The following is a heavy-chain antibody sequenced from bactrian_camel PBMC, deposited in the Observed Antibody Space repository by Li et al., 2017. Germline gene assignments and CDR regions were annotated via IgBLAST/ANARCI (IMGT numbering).Heavy chain of an antibody. J-gene: IGHJ4*01. CDR2: IDFDGRT. CDR3: AAGDRNQRCLKQIPEFNY. Sequence: QVQLVESGGGSVQAGGSLRLTCEGSGGFYSVWCMGWFRQAPGKQREGVANIDFDGRTGYAESVKGRFTISRDNAKNTLSLQMNSLKPEDTGVYYCAAGDRNQRCLKQIPEFNYWGQGTQVTVS. CDR1: GGFYSVWC. V-gene: IGHV3S53*01. D-gene: IGHD1*01.